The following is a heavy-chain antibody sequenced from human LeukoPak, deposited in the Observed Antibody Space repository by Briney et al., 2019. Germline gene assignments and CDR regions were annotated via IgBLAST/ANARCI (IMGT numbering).Heavy chain of an antibody. CDR1: GFTFDDYA. J-gene: IGHJ4*02. CDR2: ISWNSGSI. D-gene: IGHD1-14*01. V-gene: IGHV3-9*01. Sequence: PGRSLRLSCAASGFTFDDYAMHWVRQAPGKGLEWVSGISWNSGSIGYADSVKGRFTISRDNAKNSLYLQMNSLRAEDTALYYCAKDTSLNRGIDHWGQGTLVTVSS. CDR3: AKDTSLNRGIDH.